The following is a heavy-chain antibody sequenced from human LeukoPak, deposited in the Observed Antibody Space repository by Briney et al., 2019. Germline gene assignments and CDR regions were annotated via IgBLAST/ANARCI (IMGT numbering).Heavy chain of an antibody. CDR1: GGTFSSYA. Sequence: ASVKVSCKASGGTFSSYAISWVRQAPGQGLEWMGWINPNRGGTNYAQKFQGWVTRTRDTSISTAYMELSRLRSDDTAVYYCVRDRYSSGYMDVWGQGTTVTVSS. V-gene: IGHV1-2*04. D-gene: IGHD6-19*01. J-gene: IGHJ6*03. CDR3: VRDRYSSGYMDV. CDR2: INPNRGGT.